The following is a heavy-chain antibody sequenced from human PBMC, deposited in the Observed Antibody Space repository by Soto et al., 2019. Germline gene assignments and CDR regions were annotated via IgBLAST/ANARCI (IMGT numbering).Heavy chain of an antibody. D-gene: IGHD3-9*01. CDR1: GCTFSSYP. V-gene: IGHV1-69*13. CDR2: IIPIFGTA. CDR3: AREWYVDYDILTGYTPGLYYYYGMDV. J-gene: IGHJ6*02. Sequence: SSVKGSCKGSGCTFSSYPSSWLLQATEQRLEWMGGIIPIFGTANYAQKFQGRVTITADESTSIAYMELSSLRSEDTAVYYCAREWYVDYDILTGYTPGLYYYYGMDVWGQGTTVTVSS.